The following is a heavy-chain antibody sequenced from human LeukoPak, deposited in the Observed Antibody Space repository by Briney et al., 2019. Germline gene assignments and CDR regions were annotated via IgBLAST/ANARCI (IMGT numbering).Heavy chain of an antibody. V-gene: IGHV1-18*01. J-gene: IGHJ3*02. Sequence: GASVKVSCKASGYTFTSYGISWVRQAPGQGLEWMGWISAYNGNTNYAQKLQGRVTMTTDTSTSTAYMELRSLRSDDTAVYYCATRPRELEGGVDDAFDIWGQGTMVTVSS. CDR1: GYTFTSYG. CDR3: ATRPRELEGGVDDAFDI. D-gene: IGHD1-1*01. CDR2: ISAYNGNT.